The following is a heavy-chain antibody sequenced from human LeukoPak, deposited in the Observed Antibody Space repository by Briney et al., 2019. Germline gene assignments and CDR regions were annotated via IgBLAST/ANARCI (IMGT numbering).Heavy chain of an antibody. Sequence: SQTLSLTCTVPGGSISSGGYYWSWIRQHPGKGLEWIGYIYYSGSTYYNPSLKSRVTISVDTSKNQFSLKLSSVTAADTAVYYCATTPPYGDYVWFDPWGQGTLVTVSS. V-gene: IGHV4-31*03. D-gene: IGHD4-17*01. CDR2: IYYSGST. J-gene: IGHJ5*02. CDR1: GGSISSGGYY. CDR3: ATTPPYGDYVWFDP.